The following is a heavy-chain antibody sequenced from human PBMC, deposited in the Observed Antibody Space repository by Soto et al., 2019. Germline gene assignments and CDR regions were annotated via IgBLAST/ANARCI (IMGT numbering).Heavy chain of an antibody. V-gene: IGHV3-23*01. J-gene: IGHJ4*02. CDR1: GFTFSSYA. Sequence: EVQLLESGGGLVQPARSLRLSCAASGFTFSSYAMNWVRQAPGKGLEWVSAMSGTGGSTYYADSVKGRFTISRDNSKNTLYLQMNSLRVEDTAVFSCAKAGFSSGWSPSYFDYWGQGTLVTVSS. CDR2: MSGTGGST. D-gene: IGHD6-19*01. CDR3: AKAGFSSGWSPSYFDY.